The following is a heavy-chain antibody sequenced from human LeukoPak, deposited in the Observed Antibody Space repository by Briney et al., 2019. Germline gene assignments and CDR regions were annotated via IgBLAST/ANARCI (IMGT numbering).Heavy chain of an antibody. J-gene: IGHJ3*02. Sequence: GESLKISCKGSGYSFTSYWIGWVRQMPGKGLEWMGIIYPGDSDTRYSPSFQGQVTISADKSISTAYLQWSSLKASDTAMYYCARPRVVATILDAFDIWGQGTMVIVSS. CDR3: ARPRVVATILDAFDI. CDR2: IYPGDSDT. CDR1: GYSFTSYW. V-gene: IGHV5-51*01. D-gene: IGHD5-12*01.